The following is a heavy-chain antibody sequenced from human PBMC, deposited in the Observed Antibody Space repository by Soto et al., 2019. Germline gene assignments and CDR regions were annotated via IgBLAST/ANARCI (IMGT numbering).Heavy chain of an antibody. D-gene: IGHD1-26*01. J-gene: IGHJ6*02. Sequence: QVQLVESGGGVVQPGRSLRLSCAASGFTFSSYAMHWVRQAPGKGLEWVAVISYDGSNKYYADSVKGRFTISRDNSKNTLYLQMNSLRAEDTAVYYCARDVVGATTTFPGGGMDVWGQGTTVTVSS. CDR1: GFTFSSYA. CDR3: ARDVVGATTTFPGGGMDV. V-gene: IGHV3-30-3*01. CDR2: ISYDGSNK.